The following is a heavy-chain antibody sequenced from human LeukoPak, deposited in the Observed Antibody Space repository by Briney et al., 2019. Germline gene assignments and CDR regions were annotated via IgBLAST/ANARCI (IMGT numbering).Heavy chain of an antibody. Sequence: SETVSLTCAVYGGSFSGYYGRWIRQPPGKGLEWIGEINHSPSTNYKLTLTSQVTISVDTPRNQFSLKLSSVTAADTAVYYCAGGLRWLAYWGQGALVTVSS. D-gene: IGHD4-23*01. J-gene: IGHJ4*02. CDR3: AGGLRWLAY. CDR2: INHSPST. V-gene: IGHV4-34*01. CDR1: GGSFSGYY.